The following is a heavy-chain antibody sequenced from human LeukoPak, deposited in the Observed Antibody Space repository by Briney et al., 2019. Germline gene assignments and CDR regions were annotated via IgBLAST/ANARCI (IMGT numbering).Heavy chain of an antibody. CDR3: AKVGYDSSGYYYEVRWLGPTDY. Sequence: PGGSLRLSCAASGFTFSSYGMHWVRQAPGKGLEWVAFIRYDGSNKYYADSVKGRFTISRDNSKNTLYLQMNSLRAEDTAVYYCAKVGYDSSGYYYEVRWLGPTDYWGQGTLVTVSS. V-gene: IGHV3-30*02. J-gene: IGHJ4*02. CDR1: GFTFSSYG. D-gene: IGHD3-22*01. CDR2: IRYDGSNK.